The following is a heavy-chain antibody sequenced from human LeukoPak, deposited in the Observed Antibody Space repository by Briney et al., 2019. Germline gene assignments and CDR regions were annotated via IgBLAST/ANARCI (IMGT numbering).Heavy chain of an antibody. CDR1: GFTFSSYA. J-gene: IGHJ4*02. CDR2: ISGSGGST. Sequence: GGSLRLSCAASGFTFSSYAMSWVRQAPGKGLEWVSAISGSGGSTYYADSVKGRFTISRDNSKSTLYLQMNSLRAEDTAVYYCAKDRRGVGATNYFDYWGQGTLVTVSS. CDR3: AKDRRGVGATNYFDY. D-gene: IGHD1-26*01. V-gene: IGHV3-23*01.